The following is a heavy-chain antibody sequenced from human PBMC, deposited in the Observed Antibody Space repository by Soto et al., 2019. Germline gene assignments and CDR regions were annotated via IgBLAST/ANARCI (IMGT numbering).Heavy chain of an antibody. D-gene: IGHD6-6*01. V-gene: IGHV4-59*01. CDR3: AKGGGTSSTSDWYFDL. J-gene: IGHJ2*01. Sequence: QVQLQESGPGLVKPSETLSLTCTVSGGSITSYYWSWIRQPPGKGLEWIGYIYYTGSTNYNPSLKSRVTISVDTSKTEFSLKLNSVTAADMAVYYCAKGGGTSSTSDWYFDLWGRGALVTVSS. CDR2: IYYTGST. CDR1: GGSITSYY.